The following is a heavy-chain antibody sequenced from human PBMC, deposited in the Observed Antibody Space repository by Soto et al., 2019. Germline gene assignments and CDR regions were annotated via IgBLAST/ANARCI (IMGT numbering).Heavy chain of an antibody. D-gene: IGHD3-9*01. CDR3: ARDILDYDILTGYKYNWFDP. Sequence: SETLSLTCTVSGGSISSYYWSWIRQPPGKGLEWIGYIYYSGSTNYNPSLKSRVTISVDTSKNQFSLKLSSVTAADTAVYYCARDILDYDILTGYKYNWFDPWGQGTLVTVSS. J-gene: IGHJ5*02. CDR2: IYYSGST. CDR1: GGSISSYY. V-gene: IGHV4-59*01.